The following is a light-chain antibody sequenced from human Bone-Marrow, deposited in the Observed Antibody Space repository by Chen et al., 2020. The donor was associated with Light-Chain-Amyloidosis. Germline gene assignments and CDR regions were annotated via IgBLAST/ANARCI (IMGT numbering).Light chain of an antibody. CDR1: QSIANF. Sequence: DIQMTQSPSSLSASVGDRVTITCRASQSIANFLNWYQQKPGKAPNLLIYDASSLQSGVPSRFRGSGSGTDFTITINTLQPADSATYVCQQRYGMPRSFGGGTKVEIK. CDR3: QQRYGMPRS. V-gene: IGKV1-39*01. CDR2: DAS. J-gene: IGKJ4*01.